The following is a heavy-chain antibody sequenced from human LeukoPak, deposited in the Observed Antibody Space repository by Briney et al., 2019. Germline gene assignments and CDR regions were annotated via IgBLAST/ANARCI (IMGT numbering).Heavy chain of an antibody. CDR3: ARPTYYYGSGRFYYFDY. V-gene: IGHV4-39*01. Sequence: PSETLSLTCTVSGGSISSSSYYWGWIRQPPGKGLEWIGSIYYSGSTYYNPSLKSRVTISVDTSKNQFSLKLSSVTAADTAVYYCARPTYYYGSGRFYYFDYWGQGTLVTVSS. J-gene: IGHJ4*02. D-gene: IGHD3-10*01. CDR2: IYYSGST. CDR1: GGSISSSSYY.